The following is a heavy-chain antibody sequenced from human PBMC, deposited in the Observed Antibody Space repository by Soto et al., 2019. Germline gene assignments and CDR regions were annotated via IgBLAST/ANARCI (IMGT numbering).Heavy chain of an antibody. CDR2: IWYDGSNK. CDR3: ARGEYYDILTGYPRGFDY. J-gene: IGHJ4*02. D-gene: IGHD3-9*01. Sequence: QVQLVESGGGVVQPGRSLRLSCAASGFTFSSYGMHWVRQAPGKGLEWGAVIWYDGSNKYYADSVKGRFTISRDNSKNTLYLEMNSLRAEDTAVYYCARGEYYDILTGYPRGFDYWGQGTLVTVSS. V-gene: IGHV3-33*01. CDR1: GFTFSSYG.